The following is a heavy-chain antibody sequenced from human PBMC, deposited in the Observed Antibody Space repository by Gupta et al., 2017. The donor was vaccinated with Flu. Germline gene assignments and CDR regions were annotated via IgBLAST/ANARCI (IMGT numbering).Heavy chain of an antibody. V-gene: IGHV3-23*01. CDR2: ISGSGGST. Sequence: ICVRQAPGKGLEWVSAISGSGGSTYYADSVKGRFTISRDNSKNTLYLQMNSLRAEDTAVYYCAKASSGIAVGATDFDYWGQGTLVTVSS. D-gene: IGHD1-26*01. CDR3: AKASSGIAVGATDFDY. J-gene: IGHJ4*02.